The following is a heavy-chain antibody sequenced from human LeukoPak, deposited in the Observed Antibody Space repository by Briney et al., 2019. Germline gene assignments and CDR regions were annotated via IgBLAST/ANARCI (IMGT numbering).Heavy chain of an antibody. CDR2: ISGSGSTI. D-gene: IGHD6-19*01. Sequence: GGSLRLSCAASGFTFSSYEMNWVRQAPGKGLEWVSYISGSGSTIYYADSVKGRFTISRDNAKNSLYLQMNSLRAEDTAVYYCARGRSVAVLGDYFDYWGQGTLVTVSS. J-gene: IGHJ4*02. CDR3: ARGRSVAVLGDYFDY. CDR1: GFTFSSYE. V-gene: IGHV3-48*03.